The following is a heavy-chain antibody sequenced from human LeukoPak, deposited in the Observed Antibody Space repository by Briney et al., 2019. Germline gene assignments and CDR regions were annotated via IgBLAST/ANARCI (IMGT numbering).Heavy chain of an antibody. D-gene: IGHD3-3*01. V-gene: IGHV4-39*07. Sequence: SETLSLTCTVSGGSINTNNYYWSWIRQPPGKGLEWIGEINHSGSTNYNPSLKSRVTISVDTSKNQFSLKLSSVTAADTAVYYCARIQYDFLEWLLYDDAFDIWGQGTMVTVSS. J-gene: IGHJ3*02. CDR1: GGSINTNNYY. CDR3: ARIQYDFLEWLLYDDAFDI. CDR2: INHSGST.